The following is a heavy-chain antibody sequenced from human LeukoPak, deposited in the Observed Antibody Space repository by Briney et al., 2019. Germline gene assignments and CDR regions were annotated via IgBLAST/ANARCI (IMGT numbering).Heavy chain of an antibody. CDR2: IWYDGSNK. J-gene: IGHJ4*02. V-gene: IGHV3-33*08. CDR1: GFTFSSYA. Sequence: GGSLRLSCAASGFTFSSYAMHWVRQAPGKGLEWVAVIWYDGSNKYYADSVKGRFTISRDNSKNTLYLQMNSLRAEDTAVYYCARGPYCGGDCYSGNLKYWGQGTLVTVSS. D-gene: IGHD2-21*02. CDR3: ARGPYCGGDCYSGNLKY.